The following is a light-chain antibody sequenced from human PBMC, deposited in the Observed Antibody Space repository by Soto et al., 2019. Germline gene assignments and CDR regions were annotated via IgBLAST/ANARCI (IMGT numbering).Light chain of an antibody. CDR3: QQYFTTPFT. CDR2: WAS. CDR1: QTILYNSNNKNY. V-gene: IGKV4-1*01. J-gene: IGKJ3*01. Sequence: DIVMTQSPDSLAVSLGERATFNCKSSQTILYNSNNKNYLAWYQHKPGQPPKLLIYWASTRESGVPDRFSGGGSGTDFTLSISSLQAEDVAVYYCQQYFTTPFTFGPGTKVDIK.